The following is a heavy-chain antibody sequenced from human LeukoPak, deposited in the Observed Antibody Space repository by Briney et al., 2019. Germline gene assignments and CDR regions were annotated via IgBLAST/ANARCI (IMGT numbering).Heavy chain of an antibody. D-gene: IGHD6-6*01. CDR2: IYSGGST. CDR3: AKDQIAARPDTFDY. CDR1: GFTVSSNY. J-gene: IGHJ4*02. V-gene: IGHV3-53*01. Sequence: GGSLRLSCVASGFTVSSNYMSWVRQAPGKGLEWVSVIYSGGSTYYADSVKGRFTISRDNSKNTLYLQMNSLRAEDTAVYYCAKDQIAARPDTFDYWGQGTLVTVSS.